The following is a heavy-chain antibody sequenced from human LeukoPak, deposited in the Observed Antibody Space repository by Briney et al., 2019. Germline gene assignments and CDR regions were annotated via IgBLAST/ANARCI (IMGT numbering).Heavy chain of an antibody. J-gene: IGHJ4*02. CDR2: MNPNNGDT. CDR1: GYTFSNYD. CDR3: ARGRNDYESVDFPLMLY. V-gene: IGHV1-8*03. Sequence: ASVKVSCKTSGYTFSNYDINWVRQATGQGLEWMGWMNPNNGDTAYAQKFQDRVTFTRDKSISTAYMELSSLRSEDTAVYYCARGRNDYESVDFPLMLYWGQGTLVTVSS. D-gene: IGHD3-22*01.